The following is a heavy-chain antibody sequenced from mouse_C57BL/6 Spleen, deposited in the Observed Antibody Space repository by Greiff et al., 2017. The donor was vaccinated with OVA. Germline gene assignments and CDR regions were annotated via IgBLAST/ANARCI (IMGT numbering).Heavy chain of an antibody. D-gene: IGHD2-4*01. J-gene: IGHJ3*01. CDR1: GFTFSSYT. CDR2: ISGGGGNT. CDR3: ARRGDYDWFAY. V-gene: IGHV5-9*01. Sequence: EVKLMESGGGLVKPGGSLKLSCAASGFTFSSYTMSWVRQTPEKRLEWVATISGGGGNTYYPDSVMGRFTISRDNAKNTLYLQMSSLRSEDTALYYCARRGDYDWFAYWGQGTLVTVSA.